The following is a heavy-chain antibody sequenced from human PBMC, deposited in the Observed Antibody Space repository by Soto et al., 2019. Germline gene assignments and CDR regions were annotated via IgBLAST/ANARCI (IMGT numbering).Heavy chain of an antibody. Sequence: SEPLSVTCTVSGGSISSYYWSWIRQPPGKGLEWIGYIYYSGSTNYNPSLKSRVTISVDTSKNQFSLKLSSVTAADTAVYYCARDLGYTVTGLGKYYYGMDVWGQGTTVTVSS. CDR3: ARDLGYTVTGLGKYYYGMDV. CDR1: GGSISSYY. CDR2: IYYSGST. V-gene: IGHV4-59*01. J-gene: IGHJ6*02. D-gene: IGHD4-17*01.